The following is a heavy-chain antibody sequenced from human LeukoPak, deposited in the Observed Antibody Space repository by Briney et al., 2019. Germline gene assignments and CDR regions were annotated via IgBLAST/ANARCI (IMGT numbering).Heavy chain of an antibody. CDR1: VYTFSGYY. D-gene: IGHD3-9*01. CDR2: VNTNSGGT. J-gene: IGHJ5*02. V-gene: IGHV1-2*02. CDR3: ARRNILTGPSWFDP. Sequence: ASVKVSCNASVYTFSGYYMHWGRHPPGPGIEWMGWVNTNSGGTNYAQKFQGRVTMTGDTSISTAYMELSRLRPDDTAVYYCARRNILTGPSWFDPWGQGTLVTVSS.